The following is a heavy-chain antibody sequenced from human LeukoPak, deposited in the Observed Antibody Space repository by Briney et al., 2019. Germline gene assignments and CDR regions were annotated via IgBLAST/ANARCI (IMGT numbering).Heavy chain of an antibody. CDR1: GDSVSSNSVA. CDR3: ARQSYRRFDP. J-gene: IGHJ5*02. CDR2: TYYTSKWNN. Sequence: SQTLSPTCAISGDSVSSNSVAWNWFRQSPSRGLEWLGRTYYTSKWNNDYAVSVQSRIAVNPDTSKNQFSLHLNSVTPDGTAVYYCARQSYRRFDPWGQGTLVTVSS. V-gene: IGHV6-1*01.